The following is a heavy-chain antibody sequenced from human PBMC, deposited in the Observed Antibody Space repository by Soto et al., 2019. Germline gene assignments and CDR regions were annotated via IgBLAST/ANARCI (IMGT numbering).Heavy chain of an antibody. J-gene: IGHJ5*02. CDR3: ATPTTGTTGASWFDP. Sequence: ASVKVSCKVSGYTLTELSMHWVRQAPGKGLEWMGGFDPEDGETIYARKFQGRVTMTEDTSTDTAYMELSSLRSEDTAVYYCATPTTGTTGASWFDPWGQGTLVTVSS. CDR2: FDPEDGET. CDR1: GYTLTELS. D-gene: IGHD1-1*01. V-gene: IGHV1-24*01.